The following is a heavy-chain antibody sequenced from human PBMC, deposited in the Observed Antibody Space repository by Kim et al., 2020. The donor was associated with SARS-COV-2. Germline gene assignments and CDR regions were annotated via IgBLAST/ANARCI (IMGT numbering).Heavy chain of an antibody. D-gene: IGHD3-10*01. CDR3: ARDRDGSGTYYDP. Sequence: ADSVKGRFPISRDNSKNTLYLQMNSLRAEDTAVYYCARDRDGSGTYYDPWGQGTLVTVSS. J-gene: IGHJ5*02. V-gene: IGHV3-30*01.